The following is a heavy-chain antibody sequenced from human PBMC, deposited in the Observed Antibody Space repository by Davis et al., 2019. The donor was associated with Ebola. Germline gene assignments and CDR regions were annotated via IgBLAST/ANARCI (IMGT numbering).Heavy chain of an antibody. J-gene: IGHJ6*02. CDR3: ARDETTKFTYGMDV. CDR2: IWYDGSNK. V-gene: IGHV3-33*08. Sequence: GESLKISCAASGFTFRNYWMTWVRQAPGKGLEWVAVIWYDGSNKYYADSVKGRFTISRDNSRYTLYLQMNSLRVDDTAVYYCARDETTKFTYGMDVWGRGTTVSVSS. CDR1: GFTFRNYW. D-gene: IGHD1-1*01.